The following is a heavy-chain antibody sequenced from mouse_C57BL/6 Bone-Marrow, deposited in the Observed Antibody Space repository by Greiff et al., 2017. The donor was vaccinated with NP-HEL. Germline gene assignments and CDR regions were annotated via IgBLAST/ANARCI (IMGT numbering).Heavy chain of an antibody. CDR3: TTPLFITTVVARYFDV. CDR1: GFNIKDDY. Sequence: LVESGAELVRPGASVKLSCTASGFNIKDDYMHWVKQRPEQGLEWIGWIDPENGDTEYASKFQGKATITADTSSNTAYLQLSSLTSEDTAVYYCTTPLFITTVVARYFDVWGTGTTVTVSS. V-gene: IGHV14-4*01. CDR2: IDPENGDT. D-gene: IGHD1-1*01. J-gene: IGHJ1*03.